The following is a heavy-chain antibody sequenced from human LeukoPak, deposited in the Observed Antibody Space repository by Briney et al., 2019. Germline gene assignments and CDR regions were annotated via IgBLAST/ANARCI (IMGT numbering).Heavy chain of an antibody. CDR3: ARDLWFGELLAGDFDY. Sequence: PGGSLRLSCAASGFTFSSYEMNWVRQAPGKGLEWVSYISSSGSTRYYADSVKGRFTISRDNAKNSLYLQMNSVRAEDTAVYYCARDLWFGELLAGDFDYWGQGTLVTVSS. CDR1: GFTFSSYE. J-gene: IGHJ4*02. D-gene: IGHD3-10*01. CDR2: ISSSGSTR. V-gene: IGHV3-48*03.